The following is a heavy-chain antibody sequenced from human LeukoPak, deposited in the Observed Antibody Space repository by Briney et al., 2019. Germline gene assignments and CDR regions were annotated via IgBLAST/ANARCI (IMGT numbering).Heavy chain of an antibody. D-gene: IGHD4-17*01. CDR1: GFTFSRYV. V-gene: IGHV3-23*01. Sequence: PGGSLRLSCAASGFTFSRYVMSWVRQAPGKGPEWVSAISESGSRTYHGDSVKGRFTISRDNSKNTLYLQMNSLRAEDTAVYFCAKRTTVTKGYFDFWGQGTLVTVSS. CDR2: ISESGSRT. CDR3: AKRTTVTKGYFDF. J-gene: IGHJ4*02.